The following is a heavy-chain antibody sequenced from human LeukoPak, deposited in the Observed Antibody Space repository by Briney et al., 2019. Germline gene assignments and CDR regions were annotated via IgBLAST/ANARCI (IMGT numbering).Heavy chain of an antibody. V-gene: IGHV1-2*02. J-gene: IGHJ6*03. Sequence: GASVKVSCKASGYTFTGYYMHWVRQAPGQGLEWMGWINPNSGGTNYAQKFQGRVTMTRDTSISTAYMELSRLRSDDTAAYYCARGGSGSYYYYMDVWGKGTTVTISS. D-gene: IGHD3-22*01. CDR1: GYTFTGYY. CDR3: ARGGSGSYYYYMDV. CDR2: INPNSGGT.